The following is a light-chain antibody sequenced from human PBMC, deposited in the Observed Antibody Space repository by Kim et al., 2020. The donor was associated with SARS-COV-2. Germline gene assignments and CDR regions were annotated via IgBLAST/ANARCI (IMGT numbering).Light chain of an antibody. V-gene: IGKV1-5*03. CDR3: QQYNSYSGT. Sequence: DIQMTQSPSTLSASVGDRVTITCRASQSISSWLAWYQQKPGKAPKLLIYKASSLESGVPSRFSGSGSGTEFTLTISSLQPDDFATYYCQQYNSYSGTFGGGTKLEIK. CDR1: QSISSW. CDR2: KAS. J-gene: IGKJ4*01.